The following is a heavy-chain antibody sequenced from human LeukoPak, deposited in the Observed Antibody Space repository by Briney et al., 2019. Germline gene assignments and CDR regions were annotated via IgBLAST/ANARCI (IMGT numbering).Heavy chain of an antibody. CDR3: ARATGIAAAGTFDY. Sequence: SETLSLTCAVSGGSISSINWWSWVRQPPGKGLEWIGEIYHSGSTNYNPSLKSRVTISVDKSKNQFSLKLSSVTAADTAVYYCARATGIAAAGTFDYWGQGTLVTVSS. CDR1: GGSISSINW. D-gene: IGHD6-13*01. CDR2: IYHSGST. J-gene: IGHJ4*02. V-gene: IGHV4-4*02.